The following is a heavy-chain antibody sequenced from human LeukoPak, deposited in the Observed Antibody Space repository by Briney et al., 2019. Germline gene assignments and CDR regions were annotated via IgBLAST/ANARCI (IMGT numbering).Heavy chain of an antibody. J-gene: IGHJ6*02. D-gene: IGHD5-12*01. Sequence: GGSRRLSFAASGFTFSSYAMTWVRRAPGKGLKWVSPISVVGGAKYYADSVKGRLTSYRENSKNTLYLQINSLRAEDTAVYYCAKDGRTLRLYYYYGMDVWGQGTTVTVSS. CDR3: AKDGRTLRLYYYYGMDV. V-gene: IGHV3-23*01. CDR2: ISVVGGAK. CDR1: GFTFSSYA.